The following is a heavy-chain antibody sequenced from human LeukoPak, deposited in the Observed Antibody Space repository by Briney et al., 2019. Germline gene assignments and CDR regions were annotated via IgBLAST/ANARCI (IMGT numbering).Heavy chain of an antibody. D-gene: IGHD5-24*01. V-gene: IGHV4-38-2*01. J-gene: IGHJ4*02. CDR2: IYHSGST. CDR1: GYSISSGYY. Sequence: PSETLSLTCAVSGYSISSGYYWGWIRQPPGKGLEWIGSIYHSGSTYYNPSLKSRVTISVDTSKNQFSLKLSSVTAADTAVYYCARLGGDGYNGDFDYWGQGTLVTVSS. CDR3: ARLGGDGYNGDFDY.